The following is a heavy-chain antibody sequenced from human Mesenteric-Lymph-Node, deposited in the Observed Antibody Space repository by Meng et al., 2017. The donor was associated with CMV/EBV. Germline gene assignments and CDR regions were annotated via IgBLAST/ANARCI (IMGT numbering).Heavy chain of an antibody. CDR3: ARDSGSYRLDYYYYYGMDV. CDR1: GFTFSNAW. J-gene: IGHJ6*02. D-gene: IGHD1-26*01. Sequence: GESLKISCAASGFTFSNAWMSWVRQAPGKGLEWVANIKQDGSEKYYVDSVKGRFTISRDNAKNSLYLQMNSLRAEDTAVYYCARDSGSYRLDYYYYYGMDVWGQGTTVTVSS. CDR2: IKQDGSEK. V-gene: IGHV3-7*01.